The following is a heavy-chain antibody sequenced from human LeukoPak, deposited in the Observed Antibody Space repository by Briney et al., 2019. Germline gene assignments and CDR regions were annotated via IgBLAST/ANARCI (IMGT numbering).Heavy chain of an antibody. CDR2: IYYRGTT. CDR1: GYSISSGYY. D-gene: IGHD3-3*01. J-gene: IGHJ4*02. CDR3: AREDEYDAWNEESSRDY. Sequence: PSETLSLTCAVSGYSISSGYYWGWVRQPPGKELEWIASIYYRGTTYYKASLKSRLTVSRDTSKNEFSLKVRSVTVADTAVYYCAREDEYDAWNEESSRDYWGQGILVTVSS. V-gene: IGHV4-38-2*02.